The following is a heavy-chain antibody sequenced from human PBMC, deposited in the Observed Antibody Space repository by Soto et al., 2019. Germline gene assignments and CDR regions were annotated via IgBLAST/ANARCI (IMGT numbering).Heavy chain of an antibody. V-gene: IGHV1-69*01. CDR1: GGTFSSYA. CDR2: IIPIFSTA. D-gene: IGHD6-6*01. CDR3: ARRGYSSSSWYYYYGMDV. J-gene: IGHJ6*02. Sequence: QVQLVQSGAEVKKPGSSVKVSCKASGGTFSSYAISWVRQAPGQGLEWMGGIIPIFSTANDAQKFQGRVTITADESTSTAYMELSSLRSEDTAVYYCARRGYSSSSWYYYYGMDVWGQGTTVTVSS.